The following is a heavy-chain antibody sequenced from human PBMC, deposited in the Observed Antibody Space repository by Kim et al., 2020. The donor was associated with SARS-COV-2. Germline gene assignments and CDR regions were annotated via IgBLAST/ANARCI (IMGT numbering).Heavy chain of an antibody. Sequence: GGSLRLSCAASGFTFSSYGMHWVRQAPGKGLEWVAVIWYDGSNKYYADSVKGRFTISRDNSKNTLYLQMNSLRAEDTAVYYCARDRIAISGPVPLPYYYYGMDVWGQGTTVTVSS. V-gene: IGHV3-33*01. CDR3: ARDRIAISGPVPLPYYYYGMDV. CDR1: GFTFSSYG. J-gene: IGHJ6*02. CDR2: IWYDGSNK. D-gene: IGHD2-15*01.